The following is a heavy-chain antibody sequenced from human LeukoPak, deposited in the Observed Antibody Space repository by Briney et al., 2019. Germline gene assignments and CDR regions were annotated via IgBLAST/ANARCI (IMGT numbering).Heavy chain of an antibody. D-gene: IGHD6-19*01. CDR3: ATYSSGWYPMDYYYYMDV. V-gene: IGHV3-23*01. CDR2: ISGSGGST. CDR1: GFTFNTYD. J-gene: IGHJ6*03. Sequence: GGSLRLSCAASGFTFNTYDMSWVRQSPVKGLEWVSAISGSGGSTYYADSVKGRFTIPRDNSKSTLYLQMNSLRAEDTAVYSCATYSSGWYPMDYYYYMDVWGKGTTVTVSS.